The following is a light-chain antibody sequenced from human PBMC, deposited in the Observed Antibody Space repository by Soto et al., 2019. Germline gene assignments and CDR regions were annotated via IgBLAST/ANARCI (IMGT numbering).Light chain of an antibody. J-gene: IGKJ1*01. CDR1: QSVSSSY. CDR2: GAS. Sequence: EIVLSQSPGTLSLSPGERATLSSRASQSVSSSYLAWYQQKPGQAPRLLIYGASSRATGITDRFSGSGSGTDFTLTISRLEPGDFAVYYCQHYGSSPTWTFGQGTKVDIK. V-gene: IGKV3-20*01. CDR3: QHYGSSPTWT.